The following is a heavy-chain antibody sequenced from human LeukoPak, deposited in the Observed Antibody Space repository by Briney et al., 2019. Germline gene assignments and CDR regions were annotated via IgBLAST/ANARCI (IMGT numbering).Heavy chain of an antibody. CDR3: AKNGGYTSGWSWEY. CDR1: GYSISSSNW. J-gene: IGHJ4*02. D-gene: IGHD6-19*01. Sequence: PSETLSLTCAVSGYSISSSNWWGWIRQPPGKGLEWIGYIYYSGSIYYNPSLKSRVTMSVDTSKNQFSLKLSSVTAVDTAVYYCAKNGGYTSGWSWEYWGQGTLVTVSS. CDR2: IYYSGSI. V-gene: IGHV4-28*05.